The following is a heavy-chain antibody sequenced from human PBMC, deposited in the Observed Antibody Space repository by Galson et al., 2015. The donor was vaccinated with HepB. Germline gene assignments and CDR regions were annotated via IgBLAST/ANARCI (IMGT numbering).Heavy chain of an antibody. V-gene: IGHV5-10-1*01. J-gene: IGHJ6*02. D-gene: IGHD5-24*01. CDR2: VDPSDSYS. CDR3: ARLRGHDAYIGVYGMDV. CDR1: GYSFTHYW. Sequence: QSGAEVKKPGESLRISCKGSGYSFTHYWISWVRQMPGQGLEWMGRVDPSDSYSDYSPSFQGHVSISVDKSISTAYLQWSSLKASDTAIYYCARLRGHDAYIGVYGMDVWGLGTTVTVSS.